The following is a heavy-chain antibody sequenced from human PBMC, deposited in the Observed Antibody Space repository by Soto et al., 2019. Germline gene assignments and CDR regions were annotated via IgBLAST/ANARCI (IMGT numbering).Heavy chain of an antibody. V-gene: IGHV1-69*13. J-gene: IGHJ6*02. CDR3: ARASSGARFLEWLPHYYYYYGMDV. CDR1: GDTFSTYT. D-gene: IGHD3-3*01. Sequence: GASVKVSCKASGDTFSTYTITWVRQAPGQGLEWMGGIIPRSGTSNYAQKFQGRVTITADESTSTAYMELSSLRSEDTAVYYCARASSGARFLEWLPHYYYYYGMDVWGQGTTVTVSS. CDR2: IIPRSGTS.